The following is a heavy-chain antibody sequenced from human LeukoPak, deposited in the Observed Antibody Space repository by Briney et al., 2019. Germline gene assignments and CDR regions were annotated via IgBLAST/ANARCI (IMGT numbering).Heavy chain of an antibody. D-gene: IGHD2-15*01. V-gene: IGHV3-74*01. CDR3: GSSEDGYIDY. CDR2: ISTDGTTA. J-gene: IGHJ4*02. Sequence: PGGSLRLSCAGSGLTFVKHYLHWVRQAPGPGRLWFSRISTDGTTALYADSVRGRFTISRDNAKNTLYLQMNSLRGEDTAVYYCGSSEDGYIDYWGQGTLVTVSS. CDR1: GLTFVKHY.